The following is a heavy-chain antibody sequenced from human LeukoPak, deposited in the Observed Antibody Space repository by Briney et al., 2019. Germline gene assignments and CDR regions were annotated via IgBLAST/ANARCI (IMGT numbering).Heavy chain of an antibody. D-gene: IGHD1-26*01. V-gene: IGHV3-30*03. Sequence: GRSLRLSCAASGFTVSSNYMSWVRQAPGKGLEWVAVISYDGSNKYYADSVKGRFTISRDNSKNTLYLQMNSLRAEDTAVYYCARGAEWELLLFPDYWGQGTLVTVSS. CDR2: ISYDGSNK. J-gene: IGHJ4*02. CDR3: ARGAEWELLLFPDY. CDR1: GFTVSSNY.